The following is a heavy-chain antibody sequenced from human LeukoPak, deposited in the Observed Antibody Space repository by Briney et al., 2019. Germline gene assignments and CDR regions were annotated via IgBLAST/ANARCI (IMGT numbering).Heavy chain of an antibody. J-gene: IGHJ4*02. Sequence: ASVKVSCKASGYTFTDYYVHWVRQAPGQGLEWMGWINPNIGGTNYAQKFQGRVTMTRDTSISTAYMELSRLRSDDTAVYYCARAPRGYSYGVGYWGQGTLVTVSS. CDR1: GYTFTDYY. D-gene: IGHD5-18*01. V-gene: IGHV1-2*02. CDR2: INPNIGGT. CDR3: ARAPRGYSYGVGY.